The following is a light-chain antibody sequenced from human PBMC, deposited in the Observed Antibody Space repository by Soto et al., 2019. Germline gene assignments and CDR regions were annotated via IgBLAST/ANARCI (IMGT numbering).Light chain of an antibody. CDR2: GAS. CDR3: QQYGSSSWT. Sequence: EIVLTQSPGTLSLSPGERATLSCRANQSVSSSYLAWYQHKPGQAPRLLIYGASSRATGIPDRFSGSGSGTDFTLTISRLEPEDFAVYYCQQYGSSSWTFGQGTKVDIK. V-gene: IGKV3-20*01. CDR1: QSVSSSY. J-gene: IGKJ1*01.